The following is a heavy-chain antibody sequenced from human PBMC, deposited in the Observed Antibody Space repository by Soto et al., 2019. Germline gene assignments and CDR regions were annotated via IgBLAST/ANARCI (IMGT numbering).Heavy chain of an antibody. CDR3: ARDKDPYYGSGSYYNVFWFDP. J-gene: IGHJ5*02. D-gene: IGHD3-10*01. CDR1: GFTFSSYG. CDR2: IWYDGSNK. V-gene: IGHV3-33*01. Sequence: PGGSLRLSCAASGFTFSSYGMHWVRQAPGKGLEWVAVIWYDGSNKYYADSVKGRFTISRDNSKNTLYLQMNSLRAEDTAVYYCARDKDPYYGSGSYYNVFWFDPWGQGTLVTVSS.